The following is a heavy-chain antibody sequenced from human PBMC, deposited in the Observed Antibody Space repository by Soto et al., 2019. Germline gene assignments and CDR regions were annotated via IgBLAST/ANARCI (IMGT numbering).Heavy chain of an antibody. V-gene: IGHV3-30*14. D-gene: IGHD2-15*01. Sequence: QEHLVESGGGVVQPGRSLRLSCAASGFTFSNYAIHWVRQAPGKGLEWVALISFDGGTKYYADSVKGQFTLSRDNSKNTVSVEMNTLSDDDSAVYYCAWRAATDVLSVALDMWGHGTMVTVSS. CDR3: AWRAATDVLSVALDM. J-gene: IGHJ3*02. CDR2: ISFDGGTK. CDR1: GFTFSNYA.